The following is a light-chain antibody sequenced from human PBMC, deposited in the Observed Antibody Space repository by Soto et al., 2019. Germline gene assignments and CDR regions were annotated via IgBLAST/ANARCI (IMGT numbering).Light chain of an antibody. CDR3: SSYTSSSTRHG. Sequence: SVLTQPASVSGSPGQSITISCTGTNSDVGGYNYVSWYQQHPGKAPELMIYEVSHRPSGVSNRFSGSKSDNTASLTISGLQAEDAADYYGSSYTSSSTRHGSGTGTKVTVL. V-gene: IGLV2-14*01. J-gene: IGLJ1*01. CDR2: EVS. CDR1: NSDVGGYNY.